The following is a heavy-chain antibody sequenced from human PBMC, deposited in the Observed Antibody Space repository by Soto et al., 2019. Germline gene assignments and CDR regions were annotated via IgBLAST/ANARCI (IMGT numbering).Heavy chain of an antibody. D-gene: IGHD3-22*01. CDR2: ISAYNGTA. CDR1: GYTFTSYG. CDR3: AREGGYYDSSGYYLGY. Sequence: ASVKVSCKASGYTFTSYGISWLRQAPGQGLEWMGWISAYNGTANYAQKFQGRVTITADKSTSTAYMELSSLRSEDTAVYYCAREGGYYDSSGYYLGYWGQGTLVTVSS. V-gene: IGHV1-18*04. J-gene: IGHJ4*02.